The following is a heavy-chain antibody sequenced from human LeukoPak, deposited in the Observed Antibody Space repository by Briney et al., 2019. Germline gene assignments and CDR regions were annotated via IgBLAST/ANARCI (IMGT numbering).Heavy chain of an antibody. CDR2: IYYSGST. D-gene: IGHD3-10*01. CDR3: ARITYKVRGASYYGMDV. CDR1: GGSISSSSYS. Sequence: PSETLSLTCTVSGGSISSSSYSWGWIRQSPGKGLEWIGSIYYSGSTYYNPSLKSRVTISVDTSKNQFSLKLSSVTAADTAVYYCARITYKVRGASYYGMDVWGQGTTVTVSS. V-gene: IGHV4-39*07. J-gene: IGHJ6*02.